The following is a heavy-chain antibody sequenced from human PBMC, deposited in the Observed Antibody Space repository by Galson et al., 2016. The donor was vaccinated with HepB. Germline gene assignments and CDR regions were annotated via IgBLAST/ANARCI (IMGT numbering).Heavy chain of an antibody. J-gene: IGHJ4*02. CDR2: LSGSGDVT. Sequence: SLRLSCAASGFPFSPYAMSWVRQPPGKGLEWVSSLSGSGDVTHHADSVKGRFTISRDNSKNTLYLQMNSLRAEDTALYYSAKSGVWGTHRSPDYWGQGTLVTVSS. CDR3: AKSGVWGTHRSPDY. CDR1: GFPFSPYA. V-gene: IGHV3-23*01. D-gene: IGHD3-16*02.